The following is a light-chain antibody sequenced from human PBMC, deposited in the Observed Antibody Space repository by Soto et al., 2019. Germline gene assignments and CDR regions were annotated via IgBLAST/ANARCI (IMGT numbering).Light chain of an antibody. V-gene: IGLV2-23*01. CDR2: EDI. J-gene: IGLJ2*01. CDR3: CSYAGGTSVG. Sequence: QSALTQPASVSGSPGQSITISCTGTSSEVGSYNLVSWYQQHPGKAPKLMIYEDIKRPSGVSNRFSGSKSGNTASLTISGLQTEDEADYYCCSYAGGTSVGFGGGTKVTVL. CDR1: SSEVGSYNL.